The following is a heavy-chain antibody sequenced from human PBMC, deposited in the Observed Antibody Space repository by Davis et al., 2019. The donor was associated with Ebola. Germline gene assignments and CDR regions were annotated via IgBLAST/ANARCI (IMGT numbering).Heavy chain of an antibody. J-gene: IGHJ3*02. V-gene: IGHV7-4-1*02. CDR2: INTNTGNP. Sequence: AASVKVSCKPSGGSFSSSAPNWVRQAPGQGLEWMGWINTNTGNPTYAKGFTGRFVFSLDTSVSTAYLQISSLKAEDTAVYFCASLPDIWGQGTMVTVSS. CDR3: ASLPDI. CDR1: GGSFSSSA.